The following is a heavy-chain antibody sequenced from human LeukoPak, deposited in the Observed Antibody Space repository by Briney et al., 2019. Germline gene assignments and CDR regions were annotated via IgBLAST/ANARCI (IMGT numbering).Heavy chain of an antibody. CDR1: GFTFTLYS. CDR3: ARAGAGSNYYYFMDL. V-gene: IGHV3-21*01. CDR2: ISSSSGYM. D-gene: IGHD1-14*01. Sequence: GGSLRLPCAASGFTFTLYSMNWVRQAPGKGLEWVSSISSSSGYMNYADSVKGRFTISRDNAKNSLYLQVNSLRAEDTAVYYCARAGAGSNYYYFMDLWGKGTTVTVSS. J-gene: IGHJ6*03.